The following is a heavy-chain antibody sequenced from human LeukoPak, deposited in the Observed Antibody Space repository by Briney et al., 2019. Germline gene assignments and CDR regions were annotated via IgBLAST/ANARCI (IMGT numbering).Heavy chain of an antibody. CDR2: ISSSSSYI. CDR3: ARESGDDAFDI. D-gene: IGHD3-10*01. J-gene: IGHJ3*02. V-gene: IGHV3-21*01. Sequence: GGSLRLSCAASGFTFSSYSMNWVRQAPGKGLEWDSSISSSSSYIYYADSVKGRFTISRDNAKNSLYLQMNSLRAEDTAVYYCARESGDDAFDIWGQGTMVTVSS. CDR1: GFTFSSYS.